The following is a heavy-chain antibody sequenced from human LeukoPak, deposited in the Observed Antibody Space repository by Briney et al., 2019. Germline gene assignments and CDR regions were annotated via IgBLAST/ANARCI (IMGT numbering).Heavy chain of an antibody. J-gene: IGHJ4*02. CDR3: AKGNNSFSFTFGY. CDR1: GFTFRDFS. Sequence: GGSLRLSCAASGFTFRDFSMHWVRQAPGKGLEWVSLLSGDGSHTHYADSVKGRFTISRDNSRNSLLLQMTSLRVEDTAFYYCAKGNNSFSFTFGYWGRGALVTVSS. CDR2: LSGDGSHT. D-gene: IGHD1-14*01. V-gene: IGHV3-43*02.